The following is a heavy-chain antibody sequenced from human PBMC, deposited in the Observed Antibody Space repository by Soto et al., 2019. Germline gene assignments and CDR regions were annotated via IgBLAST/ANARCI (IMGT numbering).Heavy chain of an antibody. CDR3: ASGGTPSDY. J-gene: IGHJ4*02. D-gene: IGHD3-16*01. CDR2: ISAYNGNT. Sequence: QVQLVQSGAEVKKPGASVKVSCKASGYTFTNFGISWVRQAPGQGLEWMGGISAYNGNTNYAQNFRGRVTMTTDTSTRTAYMALRSLRSDDTAVYYCASGGTPSDYWAQGTLVTFSS. V-gene: IGHV1-18*01. CDR1: GYTFTNFG.